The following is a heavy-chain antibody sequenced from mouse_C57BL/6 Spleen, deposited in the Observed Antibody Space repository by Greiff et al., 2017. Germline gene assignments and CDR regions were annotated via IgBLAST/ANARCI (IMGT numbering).Heavy chain of an antibody. CDR1: GFNIKDDY. Sequence: VQLQQSGAELVRPGASVKLSCTASGFNIKDDYMHWVKQRPEQGLEWIGWIDPENGDTEYASKFQGKATITADTSSNTAYLQLSSLTSEDTAVYYCTTWRGYYDPYAMDYWGQGTSVTVSS. J-gene: IGHJ4*01. V-gene: IGHV14-4*01. D-gene: IGHD2-3*01. CDR2: IDPENGDT. CDR3: TTWRGYYDPYAMDY.